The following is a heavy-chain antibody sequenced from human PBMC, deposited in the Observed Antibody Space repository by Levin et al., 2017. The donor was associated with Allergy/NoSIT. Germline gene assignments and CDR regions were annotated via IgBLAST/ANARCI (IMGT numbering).Heavy chain of an antibody. D-gene: IGHD3-16*01. CDR3: AALGSFDY. CDR2: ITSDGSHK. CDR1: GLTFTDYG. V-gene: IGHV3-33*08. Sequence: GGSLRLSCTASGLTFTDYGVHWVRQAPDKGLEWGASITSDGSHKYYADSVRGRFTISRDNSRNTVYLHMNSLRVEDTAVYFCAALGSFDYWGLGTLVTVSS. J-gene: IGHJ4*02.